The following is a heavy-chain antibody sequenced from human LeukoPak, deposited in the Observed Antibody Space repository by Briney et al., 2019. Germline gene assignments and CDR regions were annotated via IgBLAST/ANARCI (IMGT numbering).Heavy chain of an antibody. CDR1: GFTFSSYW. J-gene: IGHJ4*02. V-gene: IGHV3-74*01. D-gene: IGHD1-1*01. CDR3: ARALPPSVNTPWK. Sequence: PGGSLRLSCAASGFTFSSYWMHWVRQAPGKGLVWVSRISSDGSSTSYADSVKGRFTILRDNAKNTLYLQMNSLGAEDTAVYYCARALPPSVNTPWKWGQGTQVTVSS. CDR2: ISSDGSST.